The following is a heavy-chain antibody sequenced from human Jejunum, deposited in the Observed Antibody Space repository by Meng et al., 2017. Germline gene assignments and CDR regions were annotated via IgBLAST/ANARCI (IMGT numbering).Heavy chain of an antibody. D-gene: IGHD3-22*01. CDR1: GFTFTKYG. V-gene: IGHV3-33*01. J-gene: IGHJ5*02. Sequence: GGSLRLSCAASGFTFTKYGFHWVRQAPGNGLEWVAVMWNDGRKKFYADSVRGRFTVSRDNSKNTVYLQMDSLRAEDSAIYYCARGYGSSRDSSWFEPWGQGSLVTVSS. CDR2: MWNDGRKK. CDR3: ARGYGSSRDSSWFEP.